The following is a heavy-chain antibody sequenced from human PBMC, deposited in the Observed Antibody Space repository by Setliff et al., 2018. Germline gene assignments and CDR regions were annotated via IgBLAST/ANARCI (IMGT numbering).Heavy chain of an antibody. CDR1: GYSFSDYG. J-gene: IGHJ3*01. D-gene: IGHD2-2*01. CDR2: ISAYNGNT. V-gene: IGHV1-18*01. Sequence: ASVKVSCKASGYSFSDYGISWVRQAPGQGLEWMGWISAYNGNTKYAQKLQGRVTMATDISTSTAYMELRSLRSDDTAVYFCARFGGSCSSSSCYASDLWGQGTMVTVSS. CDR3: ARFGGSCSSSSCYASDL.